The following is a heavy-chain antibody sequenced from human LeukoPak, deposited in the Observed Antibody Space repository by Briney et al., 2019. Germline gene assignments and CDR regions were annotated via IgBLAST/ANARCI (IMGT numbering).Heavy chain of an antibody. CDR3: ARVFQYYYDRSGSPELVSHFDY. V-gene: IGHV1-2*02. CDR1: GYSFTDYQ. Sequence: ASVKVSCKTSGYSFTDYQMHWVRQAPGQGLEWMGWINPKSGGTNYAQKFAGRVTVTRDTSINTAHMELSRLTFDDTAVYYCARVFQYYYDRSGSPELVSHFDYWGQGTLVTVSS. CDR2: INPKSGGT. J-gene: IGHJ4*02. D-gene: IGHD3-22*01.